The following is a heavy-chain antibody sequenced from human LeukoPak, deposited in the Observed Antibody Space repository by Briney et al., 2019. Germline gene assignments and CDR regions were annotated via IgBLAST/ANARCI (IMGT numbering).Heavy chain of an antibody. D-gene: IGHD3-3*01. V-gene: IGHV4-34*01. CDR1: GGSFSGYY. CDR3: ARGRRTRYYDFWSAIPRSYYFDY. CDR2: INHSGST. Sequence: SETLSLTCAVYGGSFSGYYWSWIRQPPGKGLEWIGEINHSGSTNYNPSLKSRVTISVDTSKNQFSLKLSSVTAADTAVYYCARGRRTRYYDFWSAIPRSYYFDYWGQGTLVTVSS. J-gene: IGHJ4*02.